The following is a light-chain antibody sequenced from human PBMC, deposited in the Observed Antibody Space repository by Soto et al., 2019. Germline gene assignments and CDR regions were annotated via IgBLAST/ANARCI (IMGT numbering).Light chain of an antibody. CDR2: GAS. CDR1: QSVNSN. J-gene: IGKJ4*01. CDR3: QQYNDCPLT. Sequence: EKVMTQSPAALSVSPGERATLSCRASQSVNSNLAWYQQKAGQAPRLLLYGASTRATGIPARFSGSASGTEFTLPISSLQSEDSAVYYCQQYNDCPLTFGGGTKVEIK. V-gene: IGKV3-15*01.